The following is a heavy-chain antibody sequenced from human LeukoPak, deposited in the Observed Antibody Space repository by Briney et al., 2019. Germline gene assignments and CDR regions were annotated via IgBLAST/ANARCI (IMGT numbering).Heavy chain of an antibody. CDR1: GYTFTGYH. Sequence: ASVKVSCKASGYTFTGYHMHWVRQAPGQGLEWMGWINPNSGGTNYAQKFQGRVTMTRDTSISTAYMELSRLRSDDTAVYYCAREGGAVTTSPYYYYYYMDVWGKGTTVTVSS. J-gene: IGHJ6*03. CDR2: INPNSGGT. D-gene: IGHD4-17*01. CDR3: AREGGAVTTSPYYYYYYMDV. V-gene: IGHV1-2*02.